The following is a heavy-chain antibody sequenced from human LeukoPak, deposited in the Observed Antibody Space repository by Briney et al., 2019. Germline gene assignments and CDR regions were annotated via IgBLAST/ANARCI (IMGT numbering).Heavy chain of an antibody. CDR2: IFYTGSG. Sequence: PSETLSLTCTVSGDSISSRSHYWAWIRESPGKGLEWIGSIFYTGSGYYNPSLESRVTMSLDTSKNQISLKLTSVTAADTAVYYCARKTWFWHFDSWGQGTLVTVSS. J-gene: IGHJ4*02. D-gene: IGHD3-10*01. CDR1: GDSISSRSHY. V-gene: IGHV4-39*01. CDR3: ARKTWFWHFDS.